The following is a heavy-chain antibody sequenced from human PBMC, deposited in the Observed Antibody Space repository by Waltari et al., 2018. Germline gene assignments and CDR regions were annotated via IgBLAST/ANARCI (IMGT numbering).Heavy chain of an antibody. CDR2: ISGSGGST. J-gene: IGHJ4*02. V-gene: IGHV3-23*04. CDR1: GFTFSSYA. D-gene: IGHD3-22*01. CDR3: AKADDSSGYYALGFYY. Sequence: EVQLVESGGGLVQPGGSLRLSCAASGFTFSSYAMSWVRQAPGKGLEWVSAISGSGGSTYYADSVKGRFTISRDNSKNTLYLQMNSLRAEDTAVYYCAKADDSSGYYALGFYYWGQGTLVTVSS.